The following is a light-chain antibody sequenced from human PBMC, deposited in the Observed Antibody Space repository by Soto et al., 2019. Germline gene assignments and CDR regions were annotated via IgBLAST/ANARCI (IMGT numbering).Light chain of an antibody. CDR1: QSVSSTY. V-gene: IGKV3-20*01. J-gene: IGKJ1*01. CDR3: QHYDGSQWT. Sequence: EIVLTQSPGTLSLSPGERATLSCRASQSVSSTYLAWYQQKPGQAPRLLIYDASSRATGIPDRFSGSGSGTDFTLTISRLEPADFAVYYCQHYDGSQWTFGQGTQVEIK. CDR2: DAS.